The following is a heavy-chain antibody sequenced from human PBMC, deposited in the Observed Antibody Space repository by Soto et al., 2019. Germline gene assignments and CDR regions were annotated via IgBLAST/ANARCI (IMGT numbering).Heavy chain of an antibody. J-gene: IGHJ6*03. CDR2: INSDGRST. Sequence: EVQLVASGGGLVQPGGSLRLSCAASGFTFSSYWMHWVRQAPGKGLVWVSRINSDGRSTSYADSVKGRFTISRDNAKNTLYLQMNSLRVEDTAVYYCARDSSSSLTEYYYYYYYMDVWGKGTTVTVSS. V-gene: IGHV3-74*01. CDR3: ARDSSSSLTEYYYYYYYMDV. CDR1: GFTFSSYW. D-gene: IGHD6-13*01.